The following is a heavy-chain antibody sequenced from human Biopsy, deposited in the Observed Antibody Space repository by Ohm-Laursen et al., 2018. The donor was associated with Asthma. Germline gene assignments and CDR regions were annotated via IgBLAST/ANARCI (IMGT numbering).Heavy chain of an antibody. CDR2: ISYDGSTK. D-gene: IGHD3-10*01. J-gene: IGHJ6*02. CDR3: ARDVVWFREVGGMDV. CDR1: GFTLTTYA. Sequence: LSLTCAASGFTLTTYAIHWVRQAPGKGLEWVAVISYDGSTKYSADSVKGRFIVSRDTSKNILSLQMNSLRPEDTAVYYCARDVVWFREVGGMDVWGQGTTATVFS. V-gene: IGHV3-30*03.